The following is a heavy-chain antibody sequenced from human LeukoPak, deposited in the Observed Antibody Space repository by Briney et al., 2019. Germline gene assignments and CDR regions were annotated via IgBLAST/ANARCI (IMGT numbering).Heavy chain of an antibody. Sequence: ASVNVSCKASGYTFTSYAMHWVRQAPGQRLEWMGWINAGNGNTKYSQKFQGRVTINRDTSASTAYMELSSLRSEDTAVYYCARDSRLRGYSGYGYWGQGTLVTVSS. V-gene: IGHV1-3*01. CDR2: INAGNGNT. J-gene: IGHJ4*02. D-gene: IGHD5-12*01. CDR1: GYTFTSYA. CDR3: ARDSRLRGYSGYGY.